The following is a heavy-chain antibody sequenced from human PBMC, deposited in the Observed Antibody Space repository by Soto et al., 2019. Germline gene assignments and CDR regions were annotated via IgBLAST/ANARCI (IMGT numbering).Heavy chain of an antibody. V-gene: IGHV1-69*13. D-gene: IGHD3-10*01. J-gene: IGHJ6*02. CDR1: GGSFRSYA. CDR2: IIPIFGTA. CDR3: ARAAGGGSGYYYGMDV. Sequence: SVKVSCKASGGSFRSYAISWVRQAPVQGLEWMGGIIPIFGTANYAQKFQGRVTITADESTSTAYMELSSLRSEDTAVYYCARAAGGGSGYYYGMDVWGQGTTVTVSS.